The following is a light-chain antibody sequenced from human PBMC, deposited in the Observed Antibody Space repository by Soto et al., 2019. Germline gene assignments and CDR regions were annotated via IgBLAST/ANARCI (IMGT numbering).Light chain of an antibody. CDR3: QPHNNWPVVT. CDR2: GAY. J-gene: IGKJ4*01. CDR1: RSVSRN. V-gene: IGKV3-15*01. Sequence: DMVMTQSPATLSVSPGERVTLSCRASRSVSRNLAWYQQKPGQAPRLLIYGAYTRATGIPARFSGSGSGTELTLTINTLQSEDFAMYYCQPHNNWPVVTFGGGTRVEIK.